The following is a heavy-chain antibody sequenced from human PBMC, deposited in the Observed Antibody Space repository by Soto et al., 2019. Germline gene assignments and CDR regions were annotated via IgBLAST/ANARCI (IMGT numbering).Heavy chain of an antibody. J-gene: IGHJ6*02. D-gene: IGHD4-17*01. CDR1: GFTFSSYG. CDR2: ISYDGSNK. V-gene: IGHV3-30*18. Sequence: QVQLVESGGGVVQPGRSLRLSCAASGFTFSSYGMHWVRQAPGKGLEWVAVISYDGSNKYYADSVKGRFTISRDNSKNPLYLQMNSLRAEDTAVYYCAKDLQGYGESKRGWGMDVWGQGTTVTVSS. CDR3: AKDLQGYGESKRGWGMDV.